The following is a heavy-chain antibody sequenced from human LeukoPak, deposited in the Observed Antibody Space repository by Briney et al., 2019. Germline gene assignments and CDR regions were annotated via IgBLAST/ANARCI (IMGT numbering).Heavy chain of an antibody. CDR1: GFTFSSYE. CDR3: ARGGVAAAGLIFDY. J-gene: IGHJ4*02. V-gene: IGHV3-48*03. CDR2: ISSSGSTI. Sequence: GGSLRLSCAASGFTFSSYEMNWVRQAPGKGLEWVSYISSSGSTIYYADSVKGRFTISRDNARNSLYLQMSSLRAEDSAVYYCARGGVAAAGLIFDYWGQGILVTVSS. D-gene: IGHD6-13*01.